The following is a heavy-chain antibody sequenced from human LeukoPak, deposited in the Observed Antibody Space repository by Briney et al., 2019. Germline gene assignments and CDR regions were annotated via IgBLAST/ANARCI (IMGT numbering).Heavy chain of an antibody. D-gene: IGHD2-8*01. J-gene: IGHJ4*02. Sequence: GGSLRLSCAASGFTFSSYAMSWVRQAPGKGLEWVSAISASGGSTYYADSVKGRFTISRDNSKNTLYLQMNSLRAEDTAVYYCAREGYCTNGVCYTFYFDYWGQGTLVTVSS. V-gene: IGHV3-23*01. CDR3: AREGYCTNGVCYTFYFDY. CDR2: ISASGGST. CDR1: GFTFSSYA.